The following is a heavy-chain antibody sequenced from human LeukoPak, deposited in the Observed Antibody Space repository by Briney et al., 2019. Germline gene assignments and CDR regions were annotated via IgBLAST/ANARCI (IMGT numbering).Heavy chain of an antibody. CDR1: GFTFSSYD. CDR2: IGTAGDT. J-gene: IGHJ3*02. CDR3: ARAGHLDDAFDI. Sequence: GGSLRLSCAASGFTFSSYDMHWVRQPTGKGLEWVSAIGTAGDTYYPGSVKGRFTISRENAKNSLYLQMNSLRAGDTAVYYCARAGHLDDAFDIWGQGTMVTVSS. D-gene: IGHD3/OR15-3a*01. V-gene: IGHV3-13*01.